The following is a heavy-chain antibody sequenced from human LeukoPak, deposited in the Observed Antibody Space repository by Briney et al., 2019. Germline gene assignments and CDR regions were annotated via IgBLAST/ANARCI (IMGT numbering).Heavy chain of an antibody. J-gene: IGHJ6*03. CDR3: ARGRYGSGYYYYYMDV. V-gene: IGHV1-69*01. Sequence: ASVKVSCKASGGTFSSYAISWVRQAPGQGLEWMGGIIPIFGTANYAQKFQGRVTITADESTSTAYMELSSLRSEDTAVYYCARGRYGSGYYYYYMDVWGKGTTVTVSS. D-gene: IGHD4-17*01. CDR2: IIPIFGTA. CDR1: GGTFSSYA.